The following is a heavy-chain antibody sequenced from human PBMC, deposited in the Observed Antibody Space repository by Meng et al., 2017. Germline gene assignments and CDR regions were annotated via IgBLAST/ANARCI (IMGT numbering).Heavy chain of an antibody. Sequence: SETLSLTCTVSGGSISSYYWSWIRQPPGKGLEWIGYIYYSGSTNYNPSLKSRVTISVDTSKNQFSLKLSSVTAADTAVYYCARLRMIEPKLYYYYGMDVWGQGNTVNGAS. CDR3: ARLRMIEPKLYYYYGMDV. J-gene: IGHJ6*02. V-gene: IGHV4-59*01. D-gene: IGHD3-22*01. CDR2: IYYSGST. CDR1: GGSISSYY.